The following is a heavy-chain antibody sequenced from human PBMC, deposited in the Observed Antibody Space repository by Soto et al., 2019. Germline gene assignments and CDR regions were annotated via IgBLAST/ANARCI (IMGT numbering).Heavy chain of an antibody. CDR1: GFTFSSYA. D-gene: IGHD6-19*01. CDR2: IGGSGGST. V-gene: IGHV3-23*01. CDR3: AKIAEAVAGTVYGY. J-gene: IGHJ4*02. Sequence: GGSLRLSCATSGFTFSSYAMGWVRQAPGKGLEWVSDIGGSGGSTYYADSVKGRFTISRDNSKNTLYLQMNSLRAEDTALYYCAKIAEAVAGTVYGYWGQGTLVTVSS.